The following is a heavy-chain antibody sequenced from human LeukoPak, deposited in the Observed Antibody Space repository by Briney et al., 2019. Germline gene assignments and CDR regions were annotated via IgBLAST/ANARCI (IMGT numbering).Heavy chain of an antibody. CDR2: IYYSGST. Sequence: SETLSLTCTVSGGSISSYYWSWIRQPPGKGLEWIGYIYYSGSTNYNPSLKSRVTISVDTSKNQFSLKLSSVTAADTAVYYCARIVVVPALNYYYYYYMDVWGKGTTVTVSS. J-gene: IGHJ6*03. CDR1: GGSISSYY. V-gene: IGHV4-59*01. D-gene: IGHD2-2*01. CDR3: ARIVVVPALNYYYYYYMDV.